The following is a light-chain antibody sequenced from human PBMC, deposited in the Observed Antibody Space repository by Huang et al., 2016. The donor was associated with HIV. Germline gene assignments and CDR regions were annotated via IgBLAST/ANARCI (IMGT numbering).Light chain of an antibody. CDR1: QGISSY. CDR3: QQLNSYPLT. V-gene: IGKV1-9*01. CDR2: GAS. Sequence: IQLTQSPSSLSASVRDRVTITCRVSQGISSYLAWYQQKPGKAPKLLIYGASTLQSGVPSRFSGSGSGTDFTLTISSLQPEDSATYYCQQLNSYPLTFGGGTKVEIK. J-gene: IGKJ4*01.